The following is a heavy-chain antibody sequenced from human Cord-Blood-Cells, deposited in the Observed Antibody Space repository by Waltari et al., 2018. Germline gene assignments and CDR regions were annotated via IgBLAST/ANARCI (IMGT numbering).Heavy chain of an antibody. CDR1: GFTFSSYW. V-gene: IGHV3-7*01. D-gene: IGHD4-17*01. Sequence: EVQLVESGGGLVQPGGSLRLSCAASGFTFSSYWMSWVRQAPGKGLEWGANIKQAGSEKYYVDAVKGRVTSSRNNAKNSLYLQMNSLRAEDTAVYYCARDHDYGDYYFDYWCQGTLVTVSS. CDR2: IKQAGSEK. CDR3: ARDHDYGDYYFDY. J-gene: IGHJ4*02.